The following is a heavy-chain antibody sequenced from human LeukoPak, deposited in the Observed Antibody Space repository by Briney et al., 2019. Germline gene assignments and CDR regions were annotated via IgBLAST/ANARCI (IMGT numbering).Heavy chain of an antibody. Sequence: SETLSLTCSVSGDSVSTTKIYWGWVRQPPGKGLEWIGTVYYGRSTYYNPSLKSRVRISFDTAKNHFSLTLASVTAADTAVYYCARIAGLGRWLQFTHWGQGILVTVSS. CDR2: VYYGRST. CDR3: ARIAGLGRWLQFTH. CDR1: GDSVSTTKIY. J-gene: IGHJ1*01. D-gene: IGHD5-24*01. V-gene: IGHV4-39*02.